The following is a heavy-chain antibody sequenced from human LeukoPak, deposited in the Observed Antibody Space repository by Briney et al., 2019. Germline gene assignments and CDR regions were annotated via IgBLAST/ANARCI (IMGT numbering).Heavy chain of an antibody. D-gene: IGHD6-19*01. CDR1: GSTFIVYY. V-gene: IGHV1-2*02. Sequence: ASVKVSCKPSGSTFIVYYLNWFRQAPGQALEWMGWISPNTGATIYAQNFQGRVAMSRDTSISTAYLDLSSLRTDDTAVYYCARDHVASGWPRPSCFEFWGQGTLVTVSS. J-gene: IGHJ4*02. CDR2: ISPNTGAT. CDR3: ARDHVASGWPRPSCFEF.